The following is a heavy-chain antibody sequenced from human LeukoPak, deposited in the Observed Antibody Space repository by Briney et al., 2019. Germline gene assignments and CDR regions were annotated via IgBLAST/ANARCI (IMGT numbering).Heavy chain of an antibody. D-gene: IGHD5-12*01. V-gene: IGHV1-69*13. CDR2: IIPTFATA. CDR3: ASGGYSGYEDLEAFDV. Sequence: GASVKVSCKASGGTFKRYAISWVRQAPGQGLDWMGGIIPTFATATYAQKVQGRVTITADESTSIVYMEVSSLRSEDTAVYFCASGGYSGYEDLEAFDVWGLGTMVIVSS. CDR1: GGTFKRYA. J-gene: IGHJ3*01.